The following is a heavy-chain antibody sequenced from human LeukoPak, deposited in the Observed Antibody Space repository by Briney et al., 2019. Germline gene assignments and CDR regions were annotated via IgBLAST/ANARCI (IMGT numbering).Heavy chain of an antibody. CDR3: ARVVAVVVTGIFDI. CDR2: ISKSDNTL. D-gene: IGHD2-15*01. Sequence: GGSLRLFCTASGFIFENYYMSWLRQAPGKGLQWISYISKSDNTLYYADSVKGRFTISRDNDKNLVYLQMDSLRAEDTAIYYCARVVAVVVTGIFDIWGQGTMVTVSS. V-gene: IGHV3-11*01. J-gene: IGHJ3*02. CDR1: GFIFENYY.